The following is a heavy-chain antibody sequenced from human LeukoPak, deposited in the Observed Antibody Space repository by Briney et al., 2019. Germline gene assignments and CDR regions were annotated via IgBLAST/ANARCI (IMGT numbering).Heavy chain of an antibody. J-gene: IGHJ5*02. CDR1: GGSISSSSYY. D-gene: IGHD2-2*01. CDR3: AGRYCSSTSCLLSWFDP. V-gene: IGHV4-39*01. CDR2: IYYSGST. Sequence: SETLSLTCTVSGGSISSSSYYWGWIRQPPGKGLEWIGSIYYSGSTYYNPSLKSRVTISVDTSKNQFSLKLSSVTAADTAVYYCAGRYCSSTSCLLSWFDPWGQGTLVTVSS.